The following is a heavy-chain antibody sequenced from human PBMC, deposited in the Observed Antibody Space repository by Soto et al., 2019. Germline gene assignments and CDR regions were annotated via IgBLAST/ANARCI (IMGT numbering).Heavy chain of an antibody. Sequence: SETLSLTCTVSGGSVSSGSYYWSWIRQPPGKGLEWIGYIYYSGSTNYNPSLKSRVTISVDTSKNQFSLKLSSVTAADTAVYYCARSSRRNYVVDYWGQGTLVTVSS. V-gene: IGHV4-61*01. CDR1: GGSVSSGSYY. J-gene: IGHJ4*02. CDR3: ARSSRRNYVVDY. D-gene: IGHD1-7*01. CDR2: IYYSGST.